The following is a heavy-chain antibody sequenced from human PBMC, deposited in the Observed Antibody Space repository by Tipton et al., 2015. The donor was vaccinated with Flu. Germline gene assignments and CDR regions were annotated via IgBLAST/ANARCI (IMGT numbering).Heavy chain of an antibody. V-gene: IGHV3-9*01. D-gene: IGHD5-24*01. Sequence: SLRLSCAASGFTFDDYAMHWVRQAPGKGLEWVSGISWNSGSIGYADSVKGRFTISRDNAKNSLYLQMNSLRAEDTALYYCARVREMATIRNDYYYGMDVWGQGTTVTVSS. J-gene: IGHJ6*02. CDR3: ARVREMATIRNDYYYGMDV. CDR2: ISWNSGSI. CDR1: GFTFDDYA.